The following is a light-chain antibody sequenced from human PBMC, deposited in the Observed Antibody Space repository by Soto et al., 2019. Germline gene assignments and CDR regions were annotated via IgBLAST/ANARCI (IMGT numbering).Light chain of an antibody. CDR2: DAS. Sequence: EIVMTQSPATLSVSPGERATLSCRASESVSSNLAWYQQKVGQAPSLLIYDASTRATAIPARFSGSGSGTDCTLTISSLKSEDFAVYHCHQDNKSPHTFGQGTKLEIK. CDR1: ESVSSN. J-gene: IGKJ2*01. CDR3: HQDNKSPHT. V-gene: IGKV3-15*01.